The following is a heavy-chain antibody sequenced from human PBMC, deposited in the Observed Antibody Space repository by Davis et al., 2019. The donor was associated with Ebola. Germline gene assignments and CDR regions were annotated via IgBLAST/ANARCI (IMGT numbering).Heavy chain of an antibody. J-gene: IGHJ5*02. V-gene: IGHV3-21*01. CDR2: ISSSSSYI. CDR1: GFTFSSYS. D-gene: IGHD3-3*01. Sequence: GESLKISCAASGFTFSSYSMNWVRQAPGKGLEWVSSISSSSSYIYYADSVKGRFTISRDNAKNSLYLQMNSLRDEDTAVYYCAKGITILGWFDPWGQGTLVTVSS. CDR3: AKGITILGWFDP.